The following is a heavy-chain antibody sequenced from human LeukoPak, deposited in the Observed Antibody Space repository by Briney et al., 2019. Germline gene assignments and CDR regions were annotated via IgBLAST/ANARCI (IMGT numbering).Heavy chain of an antibody. V-gene: IGHV1-2*02. CDR3: ARDKEKVGAYYNWFDP. D-gene: IGHD1-26*01. CDR2: MNPNSGGT. Sequence: ASVKVSCKASGYTFTSYDINWVRQATGQGLEWMGWMNPNSGGTNYAQKFQGRVTMTRDTSISTAYMELSRLRSDDTAVYYCARDKEKVGAYYNWFDPWGQGTLVTVSS. CDR1: GYTFTSYD. J-gene: IGHJ5*02.